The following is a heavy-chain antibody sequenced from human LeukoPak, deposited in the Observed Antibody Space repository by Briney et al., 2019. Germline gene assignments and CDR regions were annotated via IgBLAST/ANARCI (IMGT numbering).Heavy chain of an antibody. CDR1: GFTFSSYA. Sequence: PGGSLRLSCAASGFTFSSYAMHWVRQAPGKGLEWVAVISYDGNNKYYADSVKGRFTISRDNSKNTLYLQMNSLRAEDTAVYYCARVRYSSSWGIDYWGQGTLVTVSS. CDR2: ISYDGNNK. D-gene: IGHD6-13*01. J-gene: IGHJ4*02. V-gene: IGHV3-30-3*01. CDR3: ARVRYSSSWGIDY.